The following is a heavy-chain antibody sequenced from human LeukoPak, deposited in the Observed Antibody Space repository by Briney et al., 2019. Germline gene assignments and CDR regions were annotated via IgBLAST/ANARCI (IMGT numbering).Heavy chain of an antibody. CDR2: IYPGDSDA. CDR1: GYSFTSYW. J-gene: IGHJ4*02. V-gene: IGHV5-51*01. CDR3: ARRAATTEDFDF. D-gene: IGHD1-1*01. Sequence: GESLKISFKGSGYSFTSYWIGWVRQMPGKGLEWMGIIYPGDSDARYSPSFQGQVTISADKSISTAYLQWSSLKASDTAIYYCARRAATTEDFDFWGQGTLVTVSS.